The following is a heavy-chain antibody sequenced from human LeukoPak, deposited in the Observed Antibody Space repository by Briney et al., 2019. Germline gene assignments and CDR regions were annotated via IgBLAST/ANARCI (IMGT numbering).Heavy chain of an antibody. CDR1: GGSISSSNW. J-gene: IGHJ4*02. Sequence: SETLSLTCAVSGGSISSSNWWSWVRQPPGKGLEWIGEIYHSGSTNYNPSLKSRVTISVDKSKNQFSLKLSSVTAADTAVYYCARVLYSGYDFHYFDYWGQGTLVTVSS. D-gene: IGHD5-12*01. CDR3: ARVLYSGYDFHYFDY. V-gene: IGHV4-4*02. CDR2: IYHSGST.